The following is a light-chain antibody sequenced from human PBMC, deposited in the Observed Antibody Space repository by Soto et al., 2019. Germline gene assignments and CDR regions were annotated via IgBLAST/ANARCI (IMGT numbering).Light chain of an antibody. J-gene: IGLJ3*02. V-gene: IGLV1-47*01. CDR1: SSNIGSNY. CDR2: RTN. CDR3: AAWDDSLSGWV. Sequence: QSVLPQPPPASGTPGQRVTISCSGSSSNIGSNYVYWYQQLPGTAPKLLIYRTNQRPSGVPDRFSGSRFGTSASLAISGLRSEDEADYYCAAWDDSLSGWVFGGGTKLTVL.